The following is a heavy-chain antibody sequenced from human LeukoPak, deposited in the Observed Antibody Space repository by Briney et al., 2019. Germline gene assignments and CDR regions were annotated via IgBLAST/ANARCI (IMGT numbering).Heavy chain of an antibody. Sequence: SGPTLVNPTQTLTLTCTFSGFSLSTSGVGVGWIRQPPGKALEWLALIYWNDDKRYSPSLKSRLTITKDTSKNQVVLTMTNMDPVDTATYYCAHRVPESYHYYDSSGYFDYWGQGTLVTVSS. CDR2: IYWNDDK. CDR1: GFSLSTSGVG. CDR3: AHRVPESYHYYDSSGYFDY. V-gene: IGHV2-5*01. J-gene: IGHJ4*02. D-gene: IGHD3-22*01.